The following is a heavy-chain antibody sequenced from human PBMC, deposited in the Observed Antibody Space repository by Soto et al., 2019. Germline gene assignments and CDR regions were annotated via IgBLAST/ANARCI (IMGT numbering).Heavy chain of an antibody. CDR3: VRRFCTGGDCPGIGLDY. CDR1: GFTFSSHD. Sequence: PGGSLRLSCAASGFTFSSHDMHWVRQATGKGLEWVSGFGRVGDTYYSDSVKGRFIVSRENARNSFSLQMNSLRAGDTAVYYCVRRFCTGGDCPGIGLDYWGQGTLVTVSS. V-gene: IGHV3-13*04. J-gene: IGHJ4*02. D-gene: IGHD2-8*02. CDR2: FGRVGDT.